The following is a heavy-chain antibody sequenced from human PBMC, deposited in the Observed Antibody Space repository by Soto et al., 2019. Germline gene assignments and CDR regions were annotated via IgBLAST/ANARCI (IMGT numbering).Heavy chain of an antibody. CDR1: GGSISSYY. CDR3: ARVTVTTGYYGMDV. V-gene: IGHV4-59*01. D-gene: IGHD4-4*01. CDR2: IYYSGST. J-gene: IGHJ6*02. Sequence: TSETLSLTCTVSGGSISSYYWSWIRQPPGKGLEWIGYIYYSGSTNYNPSLKSRVTISVDTSKNQFSLKLSSVTAADTAVYYCARVTVTTGYYGMDVWGQGTTVTVSS.